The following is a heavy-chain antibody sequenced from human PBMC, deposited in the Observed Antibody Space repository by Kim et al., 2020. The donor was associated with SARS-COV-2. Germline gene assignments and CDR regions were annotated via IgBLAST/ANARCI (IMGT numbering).Heavy chain of an antibody. D-gene: IGHD1-1*01. CDR1: GYAFATCY. CDR3: AREPEGTGNLDN. Sequence: ASVKVSCKTSGYAFATCYIHWVRQAPGQGLEWMGLTHPSSGRTNFAQNFQGRVTMITDTSTTTVYMDLTSLRSEDTAVYYFAREPEGTGNLDNWGQGTLV. CDR2: THPSSGRT. J-gene: IGHJ4*02. V-gene: IGHV1-46*01.